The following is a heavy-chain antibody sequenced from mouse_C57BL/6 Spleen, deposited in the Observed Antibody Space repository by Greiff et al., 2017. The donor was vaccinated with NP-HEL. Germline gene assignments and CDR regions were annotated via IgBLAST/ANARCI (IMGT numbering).Heavy chain of an antibody. CDR1: GYAFSSSW. Sequence: QVQLQQSGPELVKPGASVKISCKASGYAFSSSWMNWVKQRPGKGLEWIGRIYPGDGDTNYNGKFKGKATLTADKSSSTAYMQLSSRTSEDSAVYFCASNYVWFAYWGQGTLVTVSA. J-gene: IGHJ3*01. CDR2: IYPGDGDT. D-gene: IGHD2-1*01. V-gene: IGHV1-82*01. CDR3: ASNYVWFAY.